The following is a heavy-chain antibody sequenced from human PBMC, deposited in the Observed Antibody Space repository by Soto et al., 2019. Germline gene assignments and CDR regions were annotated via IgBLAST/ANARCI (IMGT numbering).Heavy chain of an antibody. CDR2: IIPIFGTA. V-gene: IGHV1-69*13. CDR3: ARDFSGGVAAAGTEGDNWFDP. Sequence: SVKVSCKASGGTFSSYAISWVRQAPGQGLEWMGGIIPIFGTANYAQKFQGRVTITADESTSTAYMELSSLRSEDTAVYYCARDFSGGVAAAGTEGDNWFDPWGQGTLVTVSS. CDR1: GGTFSSYA. D-gene: IGHD6-13*01. J-gene: IGHJ5*02.